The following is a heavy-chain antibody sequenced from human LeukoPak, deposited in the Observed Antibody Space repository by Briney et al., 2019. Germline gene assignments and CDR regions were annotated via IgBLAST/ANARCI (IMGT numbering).Heavy chain of an antibody. Sequence: SETLSLTCTVSGGSISSYYWSWIRQPAGKGLEWIGRIYTSGRTNYNPSLKSRVTMSVDTSKNQFSLKLSSVTAADTAVYYCARTPDQTSGWYWGGAYYFDYWGQGTLVTVSS. J-gene: IGHJ4*02. CDR3: ARTPDQTSGWYWGGAYYFDY. V-gene: IGHV4-4*07. CDR1: GGSISSYY. D-gene: IGHD6-19*01. CDR2: IYTSGRT.